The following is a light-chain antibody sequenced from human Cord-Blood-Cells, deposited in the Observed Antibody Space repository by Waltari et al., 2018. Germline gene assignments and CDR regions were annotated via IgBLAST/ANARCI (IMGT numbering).Light chain of an antibody. Sequence: QSALTQPRSVSASPGQSVPISCTGTNSDVGGHNYVSWYQQHPVKAPKLMIYDVSKRPSGVPDRFSGSKSGNTASLTISGLQAEDDADYYCCSYAGSYTWVFGGGTKLTVL. V-gene: IGLV2-11*01. J-gene: IGLJ3*02. CDR1: NSDVGGHNY. CDR3: CSYAGSYTWV. CDR2: DVS.